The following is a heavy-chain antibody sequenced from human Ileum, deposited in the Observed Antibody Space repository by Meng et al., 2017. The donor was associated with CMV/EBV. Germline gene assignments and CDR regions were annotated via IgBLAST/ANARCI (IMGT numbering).Heavy chain of an antibody. CDR2: MRSDGSDK. J-gene: IGHJ4*02. Sequence: GESLKISCAASGFTFSSYGMHWVRQAPGKGLDWVAFMRSDGSDKFYAESVKGRFTISRDISKNTLYLQMNSLRAADTAPYYCAKVDESRGWEYFDYWGQGTLVTVSS. CDR3: AKVDESRGWEYFDY. CDR1: GFTFSSYG. D-gene: IGHD6-19*01. V-gene: IGHV3-30*02.